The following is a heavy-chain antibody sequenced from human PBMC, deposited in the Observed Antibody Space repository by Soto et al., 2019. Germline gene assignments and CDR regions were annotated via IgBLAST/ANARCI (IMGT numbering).Heavy chain of an antibody. CDR2: IYYSGST. D-gene: IGHD6-13*01. Sequence: SETLSLTCTVSGGSISSGGYYWSWIRQHPGKGLEWIGYIYYSGSTYYNPSLKSRVTISVDTSKNQFSLKLSSVTAADTAVYYCARVSGPRSAAEDQTFDYWGQGTLVTVSS. J-gene: IGHJ4*02. V-gene: IGHV4-31*03. CDR3: ARVSGPRSAAEDQTFDY. CDR1: GGSISSGGYY.